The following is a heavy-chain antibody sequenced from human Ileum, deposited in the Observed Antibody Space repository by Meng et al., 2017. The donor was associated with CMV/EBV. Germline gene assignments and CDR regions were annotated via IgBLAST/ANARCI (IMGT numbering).Heavy chain of an antibody. CDR2: ICSAGSTA. CDR3: AKGSTSGYYLQAHFDS. CDR1: GFTFSNYA. V-gene: IGHV3-23*03. Sequence: GESLKISCAASGFTFSNYAMTWVRQAPGKGLEWVSIICSAGSTAYYADSVKGRFTISRDNSKNTLYLQMNSLRADDTAVYYCAKGSTSGYYLQAHFDSWGQGSLVTVSS. J-gene: IGHJ5*01. D-gene: IGHD3-22*01.